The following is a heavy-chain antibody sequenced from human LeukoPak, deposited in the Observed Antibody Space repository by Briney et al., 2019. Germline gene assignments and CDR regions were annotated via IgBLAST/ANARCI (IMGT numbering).Heavy chain of an antibody. D-gene: IGHD4-23*01. CDR3: ASRGYGGQASGYYFDY. J-gene: IGHJ4*02. V-gene: IGHV4-39*01. CDR1: GGSISSSSYY. Sequence: SETLSLTCTVSGGSISSSSYYWGWIRQPPGKGLEWIGSIYYSGSTYYNPSLKSRVTISVDTSKNQFSLKLSSVTAADTAVYYCASRGYGGQASGYYFDYWGQGTLVTVSS. CDR2: IYYSGST.